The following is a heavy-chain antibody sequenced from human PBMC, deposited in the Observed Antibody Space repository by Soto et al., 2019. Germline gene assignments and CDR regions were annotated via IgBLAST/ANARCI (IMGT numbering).Heavy chain of an antibody. D-gene: IGHD6-6*01. CDR3: ATRYSSSSYYYYYGMDV. CDR1: GGTFSSYA. V-gene: IGHV1-69*06. CDR2: IIPIFGTA. Sequence: GXSLKVSCKASGGTFSSYAISWVRQAPGQGLEWMGGIIPIFGTANYAQKFQGRVTITADKSTRTAYMELSSLRSEDTAVYYCATRYSSSSYYYYYGMDVWGQGTTVTVSS. J-gene: IGHJ6*02.